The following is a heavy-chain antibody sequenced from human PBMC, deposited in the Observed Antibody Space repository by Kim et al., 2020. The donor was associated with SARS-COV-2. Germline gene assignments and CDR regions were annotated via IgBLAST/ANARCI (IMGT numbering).Heavy chain of an antibody. CDR1: GFTFSDYA. D-gene: IGHD1-1*01. CDR3: AKDTTIYFYPPMNYFDH. J-gene: IGHJ4*02. Sequence: GGSLRLSCAASGFTFSDYAMSWVRQTPGQGLEWVAAITASGVSTFYAGSVKGRFNISRDNSKNALYLQMNSLRAEDAAIYYCAKDTTIYFYPPMNYFDHWGQGSLVTVSS. V-gene: IGHV3-23*01. CDR2: ITASGVST.